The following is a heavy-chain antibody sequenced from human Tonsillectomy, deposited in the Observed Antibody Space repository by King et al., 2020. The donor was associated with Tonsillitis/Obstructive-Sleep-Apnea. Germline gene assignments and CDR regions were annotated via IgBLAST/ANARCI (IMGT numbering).Heavy chain of an antibody. V-gene: IGHV3-66*01. CDR2: IDSGGST. D-gene: IGHD3-16*01. J-gene: IGHJ4*02. Sequence: QLVQSGGGLVQPGGSLRLSCAASGFTVSSNYMSWVRQAPGKGLEWVSVIDSGGSTYYADSVKGRFTISRDNSKNTLYLQMNSLRAEDTAVYYCARDPRRGSYGFDYWGQGTLVTVSS. CDR1: GFTVSSNY. CDR3: ARDPRRGSYGFDY.